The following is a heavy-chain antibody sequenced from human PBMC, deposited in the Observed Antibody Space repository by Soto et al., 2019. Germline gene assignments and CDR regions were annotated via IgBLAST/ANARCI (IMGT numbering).Heavy chain of an antibody. Sequence: QVQLQESGPGLVKPSETLSLTCTVSGGSISSYYWNWIRQPPGKGLEWIGYIYYSGNTNYNPSLQSRVTISVDTSKNQFSLKLSSVTAADTAVYYCARGLLDGRWYYYYMDVWGKGTTVTVSS. D-gene: IGHD1-1*01. CDR2: IYYSGNT. CDR3: ARGLLDGRWYYYYMDV. V-gene: IGHV4-59*01. CDR1: GGSISSYY. J-gene: IGHJ6*03.